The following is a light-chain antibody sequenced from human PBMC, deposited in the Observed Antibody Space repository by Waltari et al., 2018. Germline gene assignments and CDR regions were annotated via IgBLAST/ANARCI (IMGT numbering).Light chain of an antibody. Sequence: QSALTQPPSVSAAPGQKVTISCSGSTSSIGKYPVSWYQQLPGTAPKLLIYDSRKRPSGIPGRFSASKSGTSATLEISGLRPEDEAHYYCEAWDDRLTAEVFGTGTEVTVL. CDR2: DSR. J-gene: IGLJ1*01. CDR1: TSSIGKYP. CDR3: EAWDDRLTAEV. V-gene: IGLV1-51*01.